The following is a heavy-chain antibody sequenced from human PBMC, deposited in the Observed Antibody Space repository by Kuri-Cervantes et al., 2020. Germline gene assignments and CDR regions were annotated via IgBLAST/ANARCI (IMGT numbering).Heavy chain of an antibody. D-gene: IGHD4-17*01. Sequence: GSLRLSCTVSGGSVSSGSYYWSWIRQPPGKGLEWIGEISHSGSPNYNPSLKSRVTISVDTSKNQFSLKLSSVTAADTAVYYCATTKRYGDPRAFDIWGQGTMVTVSS. CDR3: ATTKRYGDPRAFDI. CDR1: GGSVSSGSYY. J-gene: IGHJ3*02. CDR2: ISHSGSP. V-gene: IGHV4-61*01.